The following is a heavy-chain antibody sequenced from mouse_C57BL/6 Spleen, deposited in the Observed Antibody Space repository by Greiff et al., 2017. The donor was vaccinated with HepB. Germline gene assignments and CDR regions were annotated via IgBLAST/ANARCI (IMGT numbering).Heavy chain of an antibody. V-gene: IGHV1-59*01. CDR2: IDPSDSYT. CDR3: AREGVVANYFDY. J-gene: IGHJ2*01. D-gene: IGHD1-1*01. Sequence: VQLQQPGAELVRPGTSVKLSCKASGYTFTSYWMHWVKQRPGQGLEWIGVIDPSDSYTNYNQKFKGKATLTVDTSSSTAYMQLSSLTSEDSAVYYCAREGVVANYFDYWGQGTTLTVSS. CDR1: GYTFTSYW.